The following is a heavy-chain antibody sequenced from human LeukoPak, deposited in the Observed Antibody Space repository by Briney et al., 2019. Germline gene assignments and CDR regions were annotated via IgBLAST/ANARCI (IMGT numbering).Heavy chain of an antibody. V-gene: IGHV4-61*05. CDR3: ARQGVGATMYYFDY. Sequence: SETLSLTCTVSGGSISSSSYYWGWIRQPPGKGLEWIGYIYYSGSTNYNPSLKSRVTISVDTSKNQFSLKLSSVTAADTAVYYCARQGVGATMYYFDYWGQGTLVTVSS. D-gene: IGHD1-26*01. CDR1: GGSISSSSYY. CDR2: IYYSGST. J-gene: IGHJ4*02.